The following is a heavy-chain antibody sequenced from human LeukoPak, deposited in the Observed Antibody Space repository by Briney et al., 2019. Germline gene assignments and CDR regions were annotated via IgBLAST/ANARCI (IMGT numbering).Heavy chain of an antibody. D-gene: IGHD1-14*01. CDR1: GFTFSNVW. CDR2: INQDGSTK. Sequence: GGSLRLSCAASGFTFSNVWMAWVRQAQGKGLEWVANINQDGSTKQYVDSVRGRFTISRDNAKNSLYLQMNSLTAEDTGLYHCARDMKGNLDYWGQGTLVTVSS. V-gene: IGHV3-7*01. J-gene: IGHJ4*02. CDR3: ARDMKGNLDY.